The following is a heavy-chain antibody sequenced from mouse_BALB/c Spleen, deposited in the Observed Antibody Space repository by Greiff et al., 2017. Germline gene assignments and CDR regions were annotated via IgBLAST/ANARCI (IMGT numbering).Heavy chain of an antibody. V-gene: IGHV1S137*01. Sequence: QVQLQQSGAELVRPGVSVKISCKGSGFTFTDYAMHWVKQSHAKSLEWIGVISTYYGDASYNQKFKGKATMTVDKSSSTAYMELARLTSEDSAIYYCARIYDGYGGWFAYWGQGTLVTVSA. CDR1: GFTFTDYA. CDR3: ARIYDGYGGWFAY. J-gene: IGHJ3*01. D-gene: IGHD2-3*01. CDR2: ISTYYGDA.